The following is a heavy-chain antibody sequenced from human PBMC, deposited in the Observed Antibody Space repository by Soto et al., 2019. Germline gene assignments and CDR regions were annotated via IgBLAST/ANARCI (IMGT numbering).Heavy chain of an antibody. CDR2: INYDGSSK. CDR3: ARCKQKVIHCAMDV. Sequence: QVHLVESGGGAVQAGRSLRVSCATSGFIFSAYGMHWVRQAPGKGLEWVAFINYDGSSKFYGDSVKGRFTVSRDNSKNTLFLQLNSLRGEDTATYYCARCKQKVIHCAMDVWGQGATVNVTS. V-gene: IGHV3-33*01. D-gene: IGHD2-21*01. J-gene: IGHJ6*02. CDR1: GFIFSAYG.